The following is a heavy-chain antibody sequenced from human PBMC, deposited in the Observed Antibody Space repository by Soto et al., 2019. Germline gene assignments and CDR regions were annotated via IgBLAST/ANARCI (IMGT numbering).Heavy chain of an antibody. CDR3: ARGGGHFLEWLLYGAFDI. D-gene: IGHD3-3*01. CDR1: GGSISSGDYY. CDR2: IYYSGST. V-gene: IGHV4-30-4*01. Sequence: PSETLSLTCTVSGGSISSGDYYWSWIRHPPGKGLEWIGYIYYSGSTYYNPSLKSRVTISVDTSKNQFSLKLSSVTAADTAVYYCARGGGHFLEWLLYGAFDIWGQGTMVTVSS. J-gene: IGHJ3*02.